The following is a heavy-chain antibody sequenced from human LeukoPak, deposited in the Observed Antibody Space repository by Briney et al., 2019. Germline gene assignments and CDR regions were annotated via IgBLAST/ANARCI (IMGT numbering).Heavy chain of an antibody. CDR2: IIPVFGTA. Sequence: ASVKVSCKASGGTFSSYTINWVRQAPGQGLEWMGGIIPVFGTANYVQKFQGRVTITADESTSTAYMELRSLRSDDTAVYYCARDVYSIAAAGTFDYWGQGTLVTVSS. CDR3: ARDVYSIAAAGTFDY. D-gene: IGHD6-13*01. CDR1: GGTFSSYT. J-gene: IGHJ4*02. V-gene: IGHV1-69*13.